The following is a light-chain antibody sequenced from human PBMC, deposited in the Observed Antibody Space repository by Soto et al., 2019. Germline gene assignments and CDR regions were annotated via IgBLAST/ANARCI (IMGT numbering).Light chain of an antibody. J-gene: IGLJ7*01. CDR1: SSNIGSNT. V-gene: IGLV1-44*01. CDR3: AAWDDSLNGLV. Sequence: QPVLTQPPSASGTPGQRVTISCSGSSSNIGSNTVNWYQQLPGTAPKLLIYNNNQRPSGVPDRFSDSKSGTSASLAISGLQSEDEADYYCAAWDDSLNGLVFGTGTQLTVL. CDR2: NNN.